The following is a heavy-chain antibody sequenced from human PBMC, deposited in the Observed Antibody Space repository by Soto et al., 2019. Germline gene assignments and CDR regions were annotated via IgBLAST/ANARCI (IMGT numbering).Heavy chain of an antibody. Sequence: VASVKVSCKAPGYTFTSYAMHWVRQAPGQRLEWMGWINAGNGNTKYSQKFQGRVTITRDTSASTAYMELSSLRSEDTAVYYCARDLGAAAGYGMDVWGQGTTVTVSS. CDR1: GYTFTSYA. J-gene: IGHJ6*02. D-gene: IGHD6-13*01. V-gene: IGHV1-3*01. CDR3: ARDLGAAAGYGMDV. CDR2: INAGNGNT.